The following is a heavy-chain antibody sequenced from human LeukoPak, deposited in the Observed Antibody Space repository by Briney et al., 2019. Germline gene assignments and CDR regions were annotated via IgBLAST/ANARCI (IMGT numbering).Heavy chain of an antibody. CDR1: GGSISSGSYY. D-gene: IGHD2-15*01. CDR3: AMRVVYCSGGSCYNYFDY. Sequence: PSRTLSLTCTVSGGSISSGSYYWSWIRQPAGKGLEWIGRIYTSGSTNYNPSLKSRVTISVDTSKNQFSLKLSSVTAADTAVYYCAMRVVYCSGGSCYNYFDYWGQGTLVTVSS. V-gene: IGHV4-61*02. J-gene: IGHJ4*02. CDR2: IYTSGST.